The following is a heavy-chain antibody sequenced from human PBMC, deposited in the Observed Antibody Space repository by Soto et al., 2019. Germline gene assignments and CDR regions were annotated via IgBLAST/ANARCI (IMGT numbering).Heavy chain of an antibody. CDR1: GFTFRVYS. CDR2: ITSDERTI. CDR3: ARSVEGHFDF. J-gene: IGHJ4*01. V-gene: IGHV3-48*02. Sequence: VQLVESGGGLVQPGGSLGLSCSASGFTFRVYSMNWVRQAPGKGLEWVSYITSDERTIHYADSVKGRFTISRDNAKNSVYLQMTSLRDEDTAVYYCARSVEGHFDFWGQGILVTVSS. D-gene: IGHD6-19*01.